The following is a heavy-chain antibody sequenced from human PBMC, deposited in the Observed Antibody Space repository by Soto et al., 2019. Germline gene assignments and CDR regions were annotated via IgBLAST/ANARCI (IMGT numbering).Heavy chain of an antibody. CDR1: GGTFSSYT. D-gene: IGHD3-10*01. J-gene: IGHJ6*02. CDR3: ARVPSFGELSYYGKDA. V-gene: IGHV1-69*02. Sequence: SVKVSCKAAGGTFSSYTISWVRQAPGQELEWMGKIIPILGIANYAQKFQGRVTITADKSTSTAYMELSSLRSEDTAVYYCARVPSFGELSYYGKDAWGQGTTVSVSS. CDR2: IIPILGIA.